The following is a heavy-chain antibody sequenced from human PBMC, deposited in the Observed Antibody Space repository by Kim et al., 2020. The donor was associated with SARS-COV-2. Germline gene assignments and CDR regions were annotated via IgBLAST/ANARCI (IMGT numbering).Heavy chain of an antibody. CDR3: AREGSYYRALDY. CDR2: IYYSGST. CDR1: GGSISSGGYY. D-gene: IGHD3-10*01. V-gene: IGHV4-31*03. Sequence: SETLSLTCTVSGGSISSGGYYWSWIRQHPGKGLEWIGYIYYSGSTYYNPSLKSRVTISVDTSKNQFSLKLSSVTAADTAVYYCAREGSYYRALDYWGQGTLVTVSS. J-gene: IGHJ4*02.